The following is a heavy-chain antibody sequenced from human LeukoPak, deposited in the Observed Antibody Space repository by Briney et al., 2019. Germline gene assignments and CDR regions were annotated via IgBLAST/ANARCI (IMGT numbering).Heavy chain of an antibody. CDR1: GYTFTSYD. Sequence: GASVKVSCKASGYTFTSYDINWVRQATGQGLEWMGWMNPNSGNTGYAQKFQGRVTMTRNTSISTAYMELSSLRSEDTAVYYCARRAYSSDYAFDIWGQGTMVTVSS. J-gene: IGHJ3*02. CDR2: MNPNSGNT. D-gene: IGHD6-19*01. V-gene: IGHV1-8*01. CDR3: ARRAYSSDYAFDI.